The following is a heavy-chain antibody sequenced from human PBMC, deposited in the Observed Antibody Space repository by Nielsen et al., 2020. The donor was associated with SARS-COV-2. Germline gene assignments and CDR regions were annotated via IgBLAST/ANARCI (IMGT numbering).Heavy chain of an antibody. CDR3: ARGGEKTAESAFDI. J-gene: IGHJ3*02. CDR1: GGSISSSNW. Sequence: SETLSLTCAVSGGSISSSNWWSWVRQPPGKGLEWIGEIYHSGSTNYNPSLKSRVTISVDTSKNQFSLKLSSVTAADTAVYYCARGGEKTAESAFDIWGQGTMVTVSS. D-gene: IGHD3-16*01. V-gene: IGHV4-4*02. CDR2: IYHSGST.